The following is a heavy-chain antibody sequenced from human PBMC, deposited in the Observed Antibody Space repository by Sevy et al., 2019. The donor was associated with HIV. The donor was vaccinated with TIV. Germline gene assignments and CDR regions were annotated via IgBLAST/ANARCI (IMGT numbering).Heavy chain of an antibody. CDR2: LSFGGGKI. CDR3: AREGCTRPLDY. V-gene: IGHV3-23*01. Sequence: GGSLRLSCAVSGFNFNIYSMSWVRQAPGKGLEWVSTLSFGGGKINYADSVKGRFIISRDDSKNTLYLQMNRLRAEDTAVYFCAREGCTRPLDYWGQGTLVTVSS. D-gene: IGHD2-8*01. J-gene: IGHJ4*02. CDR1: GFNFNIYS.